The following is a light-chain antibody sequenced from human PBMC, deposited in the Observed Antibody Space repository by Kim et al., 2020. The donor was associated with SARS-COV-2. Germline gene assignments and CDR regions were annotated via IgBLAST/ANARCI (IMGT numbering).Light chain of an antibody. CDR1: QSINTY. V-gene: IGKV1-39*01. CDR2: AAS. CDR3: QQSHTAPLLT. Sequence: DIQMTQSPSSLAASVGDRVTIAYRASQSINTYLNWYQQKPGKAPKLLIYAASTLQSGVPSRFSGSGSGTDFTLTISSLQPEDFAIYYCQQSHTAPLLTFGGGTKVDIK. J-gene: IGKJ4*02.